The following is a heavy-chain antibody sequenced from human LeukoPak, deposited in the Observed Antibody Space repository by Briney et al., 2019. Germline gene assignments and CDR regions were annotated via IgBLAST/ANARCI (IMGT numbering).Heavy chain of an antibody. CDR3: VATERWLQWDY. V-gene: IGHV4-4*08. CDR2: ISNSVST. D-gene: IGHD5-24*01. J-gene: IGHJ4*02. Sequence: SETLSLTCTVSGASISSYYWSWIRQPPGKGLEWIAFISNSVSTNYNPSLKSRVAISLDTSRKQLSLRLSSVIAADTAVYYCVATERWLQWDYWGQGTLVTVSS. CDR1: GASISSYY.